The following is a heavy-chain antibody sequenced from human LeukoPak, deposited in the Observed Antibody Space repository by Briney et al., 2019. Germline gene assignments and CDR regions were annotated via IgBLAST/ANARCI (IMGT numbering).Heavy chain of an antibody. V-gene: IGHV3-7*01. J-gene: IGHJ4*02. CDR2: IKEDGSEK. Sequence: GGSLRLSCAASGFTFSSYWMSWVRQAPWKGLEWVANIKEDGSEKYYVDSVRGRFTISRDNAKNSLYLYMNSLRAEDTAVYYCATSYDILIGYFGSWGQGTLVTVSS. CDR3: ATSYDILIGYFGS. CDR1: GFTFSSYW. D-gene: IGHD3-9*01.